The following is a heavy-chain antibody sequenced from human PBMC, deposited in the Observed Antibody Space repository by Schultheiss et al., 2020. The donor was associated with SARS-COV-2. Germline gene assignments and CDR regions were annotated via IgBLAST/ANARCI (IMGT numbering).Heavy chain of an antibody. V-gene: IGHV4-31*01. D-gene: IGHD3-22*01. CDR3: ASGSAYYYWYY. J-gene: IGHJ4*02. CDR2: IHYSGNT. CDR1: GGSISSGGYY. Sequence: SETLSLTCTVSGGSISSGGYYWTWIRQLPGKGLQWIGYIHYSGNTYYNPSLKSLVTISVDTSKNQFSLKLNSVTAADTAVYYCASGSAYYYWYYWGQGTLVTVSS.